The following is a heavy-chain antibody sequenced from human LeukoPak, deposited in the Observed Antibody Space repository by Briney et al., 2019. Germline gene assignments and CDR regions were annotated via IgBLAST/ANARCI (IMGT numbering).Heavy chain of an antibody. D-gene: IGHD4-23*01. V-gene: IGHV1-69*01. CDR2: IIPIFGTA. Sequence: SVKVSCKASGGTFSSYAISWVRQAPGQGLEWMGGIIPIFGTANYAQKFQGRVTITADESTSTAYMELSSLRSEDTAVYYCAREAPPADYGGNYAVGYFDYWGQGTLVTVSS. J-gene: IGHJ4*02. CDR1: GGTFSSYA. CDR3: AREAPPADYGGNYAVGYFDY.